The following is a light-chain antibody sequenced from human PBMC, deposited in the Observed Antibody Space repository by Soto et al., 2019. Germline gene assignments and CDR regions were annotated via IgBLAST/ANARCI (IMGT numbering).Light chain of an antibody. CDR2: GAS. CDR3: QQYTNWPPWT. V-gene: IGKV3-15*01. Sequence: EIVMTQSPATLSVSPGERATLSCRASQTVNSNLAWYQQRPGQAPRLLISGASTRAPGIPARFSGSGSGTEFTLTISSLQSEDFAVYYCQQYTNWPPWTFGQGTRVEI. J-gene: IGKJ1*01. CDR1: QTVNSN.